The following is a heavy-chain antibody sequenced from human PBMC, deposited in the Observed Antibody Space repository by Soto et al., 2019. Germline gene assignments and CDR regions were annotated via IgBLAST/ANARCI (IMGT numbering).Heavy chain of an antibody. J-gene: IGHJ3*02. Sequence: VQLVESGGGVVQPGRSLRLSCAASGFTFSSYGMHWVRQAPGKGLEWVAVISYDGSNKYYADSVKGRFTISRDNSKNTLYLQMNSLRAEDTAVYYCAKDLGSGWYNAFDIWGQGTMVTVSS. CDR2: ISYDGSNK. CDR3: AKDLGSGWYNAFDI. CDR1: GFTFSSYG. V-gene: IGHV3-30*18. D-gene: IGHD6-19*01.